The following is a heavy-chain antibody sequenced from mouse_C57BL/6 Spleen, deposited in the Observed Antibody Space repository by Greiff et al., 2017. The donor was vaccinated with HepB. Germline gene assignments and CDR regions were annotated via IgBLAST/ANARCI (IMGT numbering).Heavy chain of an antibody. J-gene: IGHJ3*01. V-gene: IGHV1-54*01. CDR2: INPGSGGT. D-gene: IGHD2-3*01. CDR1: GYAFTNYL. CDR3: ARRDGFLWFAY. Sequence: QVQLQQSGAELVRPGTSVKVSCKASGYAFTNYLIEWVKQRPGQGLEWIGVINPGSGGTNYNEKFKGKATLTADKSSSTAYMQLSSLTSEDSAVYFCARRDGFLWFAYWGQGTLVTVSA.